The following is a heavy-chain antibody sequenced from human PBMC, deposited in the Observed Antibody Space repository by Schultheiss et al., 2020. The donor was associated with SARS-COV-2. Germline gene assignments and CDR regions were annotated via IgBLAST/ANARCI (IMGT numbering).Heavy chain of an antibody. D-gene: IGHD3-22*01. CDR1: GGSISSSNW. Sequence: SETLSLTCAVSGGSISSSNWWSWVRQPPGKGLEWIGEIYHSGSTNYNPSLKSRVTISLDTSKNQFSLKLSSVTAADTAVYYCASGSAYYYWYYWGQGTLVTVSS. CDR3: ASGSAYYYWYY. CDR2: IYHSGST. J-gene: IGHJ4*02. V-gene: IGHV4-4*02.